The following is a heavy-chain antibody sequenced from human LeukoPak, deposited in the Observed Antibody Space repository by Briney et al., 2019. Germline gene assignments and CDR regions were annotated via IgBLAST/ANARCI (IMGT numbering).Heavy chain of an antibody. Sequence: SETLSLTCTVSGGSISSYYWSWIRQPPGKGLEWIGYIYYSGSTNYNPSLKSRVTISVDTSKNQFSLKLNSVTAADTAVYFCARDVSRFDSWGQGTLVTVSS. D-gene: IGHD2-21*01. CDR1: GGSISSYY. J-gene: IGHJ4*02. CDR2: IYYSGST. CDR3: ARDVSRFDS. V-gene: IGHV4-59*01.